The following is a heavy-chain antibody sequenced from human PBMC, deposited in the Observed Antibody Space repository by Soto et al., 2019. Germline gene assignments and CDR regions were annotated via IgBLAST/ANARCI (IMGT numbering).Heavy chain of an antibody. Sequence: VGSLRLSCSASGFTFSSYDMHWVRQGPGKGLEWVSAIGTAGDTNYAGSVKGRFTISRENAKNSLYLQMNSLRAGDTAIYFCARAIGPTLFDYWGQGTLVAVSS. CDR1: GFTFSSYD. J-gene: IGHJ4*02. V-gene: IGHV3-13*04. CDR3: ARAIGPTLFDY. D-gene: IGHD3-22*01. CDR2: IGTAGDT.